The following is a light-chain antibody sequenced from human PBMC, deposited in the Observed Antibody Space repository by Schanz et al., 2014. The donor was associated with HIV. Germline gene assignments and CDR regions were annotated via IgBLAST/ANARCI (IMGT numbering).Light chain of an antibody. CDR2: EAS. V-gene: IGKV1-5*03. CDR3: QQYNSYPIT. J-gene: IGKJ4*01. Sequence: DIQMTQSPSTLSASVGDRVSITCRASQAIGTWLAWYQQKPGRAPKLLISEASSLETGVPSRFSGSGSGTEFTLTIYSLQPDDFAIYFCQQYNSYPITFGGGTNVEIK. CDR1: QAIGTW.